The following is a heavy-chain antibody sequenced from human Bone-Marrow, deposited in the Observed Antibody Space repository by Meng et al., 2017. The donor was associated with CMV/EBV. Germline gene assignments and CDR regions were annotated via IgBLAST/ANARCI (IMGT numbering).Heavy chain of an antibody. Sequence: SETLSLTCTVSGGSVSSGSYYWSWIRQPPGKGLEWIGYIYYSGSTNYNPSLKSRVTISVDTSKNQFSLKLSSVTAADTAVYYCARALYYYDSSGYYSGYFDYWGQGTLVTVSS. CDR2: IYYSGST. CDR1: GGSVSSGSYY. D-gene: IGHD3-22*01. CDR3: ARALYYYDSSGYYSGYFDY. J-gene: IGHJ4*02. V-gene: IGHV4-61*01.